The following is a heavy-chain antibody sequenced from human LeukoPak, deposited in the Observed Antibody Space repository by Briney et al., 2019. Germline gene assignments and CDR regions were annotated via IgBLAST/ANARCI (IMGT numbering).Heavy chain of an antibody. CDR1: GFTFSSYA. D-gene: IGHD4-17*01. Sequence: PGGSLRLSCAASGFTFSSYAMHWVRQAPGKGLEWVAVISYDGSNKYYADSVKGRFTISRDNSKNTLYLQMNSLRAEDTAAYYCARDPAVTTSLGYWGQGTLVTVSS. CDR2: ISYDGSNK. CDR3: ARDPAVTTSLGY. J-gene: IGHJ4*02. V-gene: IGHV3-30-3*01.